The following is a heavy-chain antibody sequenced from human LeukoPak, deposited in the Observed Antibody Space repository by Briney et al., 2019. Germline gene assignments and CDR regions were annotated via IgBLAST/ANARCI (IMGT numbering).Heavy chain of an antibody. D-gene: IGHD2-15*01. Sequence: GGSLRLSCAASGFTFSSYAMSWVRQTPGKGLEWVSTIPDGSTNTYYADSVKGRFTISRDNSKNTLYLQMNSLRAEDTAVYYCAKTPCSGGSCYIRYNWFDPWGQGTLVTVSS. V-gene: IGHV3-23*01. J-gene: IGHJ5*02. CDR2: IPDGSTNT. CDR1: GFTFSSYA. CDR3: AKTPCSGGSCYIRYNWFDP.